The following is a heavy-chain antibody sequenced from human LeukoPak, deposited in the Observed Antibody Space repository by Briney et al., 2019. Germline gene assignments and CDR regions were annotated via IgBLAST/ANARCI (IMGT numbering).Heavy chain of an antibody. D-gene: IGHD6-19*01. Sequence: SKPLSLTVAVYGGSFSGYYWSWIRQPPGKGLEWIGEINHSGSNNYTPSLTSRLTISVDTSKNQFSLTLSYVTGADTAVYYCASGPVIAVAGTYYYYYMDVWGKGTTVTVSS. J-gene: IGHJ6*03. V-gene: IGHV4-34*01. CDR3: ASGPVIAVAGTYYYYYMDV. CDR1: GGSFSGYY. CDR2: INHSGSN.